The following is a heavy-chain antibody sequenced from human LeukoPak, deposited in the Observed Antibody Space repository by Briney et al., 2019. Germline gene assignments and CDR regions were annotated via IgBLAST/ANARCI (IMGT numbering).Heavy chain of an antibody. CDR2: IYYSGST. CDR3: ARVVQGIVVVPAAMATFDY. Sequence: SETLSLTCTVSGGSISSYYWSWIRQPPGKGLEWIGYIYYSGSTNYNPSLKSRVTISVDTSKNQFSLKLSSVTAADTAVYYCARVVQGIVVVPAAMATFDYWGQGTLVTVSS. J-gene: IGHJ4*02. D-gene: IGHD2-2*01. CDR1: GGSISSYY. V-gene: IGHV4-59*01.